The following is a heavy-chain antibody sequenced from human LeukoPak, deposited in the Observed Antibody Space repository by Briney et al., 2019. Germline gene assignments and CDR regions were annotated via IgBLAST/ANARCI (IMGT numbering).Heavy chain of an antibody. CDR2: ITPILGIA. V-gene: IGHV1-69*10. Sequence: SVKDSRKPSRGTFSSYALSWVRQTPGQGVEWIGEITPILGIANYAQDLQGRVTITADKSTNTAYMELSSLRSEDTAVYYCASQDSSGYYLIDYWGQGTLVTVSS. D-gene: IGHD3-22*01. CDR3: ASQDSSGYYLIDY. J-gene: IGHJ4*02. CDR1: RGTFSSYA.